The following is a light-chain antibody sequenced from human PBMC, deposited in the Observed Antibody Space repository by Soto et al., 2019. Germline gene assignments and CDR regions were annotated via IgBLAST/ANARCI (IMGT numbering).Light chain of an antibody. Sequence: QSVLTQPPSASGSPGQSVAISCTGTSSDVGGYNYVSWYQQYPGKAPKLIMYEVTKRPSGVPDRFSGSKSGNTASLTVSGLQAEDEADYYCCSYVGSNNYVFGTGTKLTV. CDR1: SSDVGGYNY. CDR3: CSYVGSNNYV. J-gene: IGLJ1*01. V-gene: IGLV2-8*01. CDR2: EVT.